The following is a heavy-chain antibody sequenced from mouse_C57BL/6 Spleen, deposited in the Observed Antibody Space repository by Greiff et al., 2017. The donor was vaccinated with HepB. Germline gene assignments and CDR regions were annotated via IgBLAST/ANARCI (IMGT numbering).Heavy chain of an antibody. V-gene: IGHV1-50*01. CDR3: ARCGNCGFDY. J-gene: IGHJ2*01. D-gene: IGHD4-1*01. Sequence: VQLQQPGAELVKPGASVKLSCKASGYTFTSYWMQWVKQRPGQGLEWIGEIDPSDSYTNYNQKFKGKATLTVDTSSSTAYMQLSSLTSEDSAVYYCARCGNCGFDYWGQGTTLTVSS. CDR1: GYTFTSYW. CDR2: IDPSDSYT.